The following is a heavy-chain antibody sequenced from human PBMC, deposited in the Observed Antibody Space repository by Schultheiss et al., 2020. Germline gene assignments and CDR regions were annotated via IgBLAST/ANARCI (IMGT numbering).Heavy chain of an antibody. CDR2: ISYDGRNK. CDR1: GFTFSSYG. D-gene: IGHD3-16*02. J-gene: IGHJ3*02. V-gene: IGHV3-30*03. CDR3: VRRLRELSSDVSSMRHDAFDI. Sequence: GGSLRLSCAASGFTFSSYGMHWVRQAPGKGLEWVAVISYDGRNKFYADSVKGRFTISRDNSENTLDLQMNSLRAEDTAVYHCVRRLRELSSDVSSMRHDAFDIWGQGTMVTVSS.